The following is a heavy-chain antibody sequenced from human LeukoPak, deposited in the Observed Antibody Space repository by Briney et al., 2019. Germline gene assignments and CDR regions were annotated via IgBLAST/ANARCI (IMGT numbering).Heavy chain of an antibody. CDR2: ISDSDGIT. Sequence: GGSLRLSCAASGFTFSTFSMSWVRQASGKGLEWVSTISDSDGITDYADSVKGRFTISRDNSKNTLYLQMNGLRAEDTAVYYCARAYVGQQLIRGYFDYWGQGTLVTVSS. CDR3: ARAYVGQQLIRGYFDY. J-gene: IGHJ4*02. V-gene: IGHV3-23*01. CDR1: GFTFSTFS. D-gene: IGHD6-13*01.